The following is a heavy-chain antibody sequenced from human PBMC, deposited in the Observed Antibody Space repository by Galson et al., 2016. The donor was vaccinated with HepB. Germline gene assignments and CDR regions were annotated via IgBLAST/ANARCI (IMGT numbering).Heavy chain of an antibody. V-gene: IGHV3-74*01. CDR1: GFTFSYYW. CDR2: INIDGTTT. CDR3: ASQGYGDFEDAYAN. J-gene: IGHJ4*02. Sequence: SLRLSCAASGFTFSYYWMHWVRQAPGKGLVWVSRINIDGTTTNYADSVKGRFTISRDNAKSTLYLQMNSLRAEDSAVYYCASQGYGDFEDAYANWGQGSLVTGSS. D-gene: IGHD4-17*01.